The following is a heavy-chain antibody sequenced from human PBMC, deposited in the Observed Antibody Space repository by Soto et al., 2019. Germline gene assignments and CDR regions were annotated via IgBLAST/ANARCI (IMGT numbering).Heavy chain of an antibody. CDR2: ISSDGRNE. J-gene: IGHJ4*02. D-gene: IGHD2-21*01. V-gene: IGHV3-30*03. CDR1: GFTINRFG. CDR3: ASVADY. Sequence: VRLVESGGGVVEPGRSLRLSCVASGFTINRFGMEWVRQAPGKGLEWVALISSDGRNEYYSDSVKGRFTISRDMSKNTLYLQMNSLRVEDTAVYYCASVADYWGQGTLVTVSS.